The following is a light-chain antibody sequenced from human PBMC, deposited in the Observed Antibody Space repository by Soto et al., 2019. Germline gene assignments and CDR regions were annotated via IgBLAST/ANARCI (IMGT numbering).Light chain of an antibody. J-gene: IGLJ1*01. V-gene: IGLV1-44*01. CDR3: ATWDDNVYV. CDR1: SPNVGTNP. CDR2: TNS. Sequence: QSVLTQPPSASVTPGQTVTMSCSISSPNVGTNPVAWYQQLPGTAPKLLIYTNSQRPLGVPVRFSGSKSGTSASLAISGLQSEDEGDYYCATWDDNVYVFGTGAKVTVL.